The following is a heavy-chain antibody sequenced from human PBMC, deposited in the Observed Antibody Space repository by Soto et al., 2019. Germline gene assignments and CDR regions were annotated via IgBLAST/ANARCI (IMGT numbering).Heavy chain of an antibody. CDR2: MNPNSGNT. D-gene: IGHD3-3*01. CDR1: GYTFTSYD. V-gene: IGHV1-8*01. CDR3: ARGVYDFWSGYRPNWFDP. J-gene: IGHJ5*02. Sequence: QVQLVQSGAEVKKPGASVKVSCKASGYTFTSYDINWVRQATGQGLEWMGWMNPNSGNTGYAQKIQGRVTMTRNTSINTAYMELSSLGSEDTAVYYCARGVYDFWSGYRPNWFDPWGQGTLVTVSS.